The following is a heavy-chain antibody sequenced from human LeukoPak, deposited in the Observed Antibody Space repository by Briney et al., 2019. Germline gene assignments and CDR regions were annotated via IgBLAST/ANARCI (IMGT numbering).Heavy chain of an antibody. V-gene: IGHV4-59*01. D-gene: IGHD3-16*02. Sequence: SETLSLTCTVSDGSISSYYWSWIRQPPGKGLEWIGYIYYSGSTNYNPSLKSRVTISVDTSKNQFSLKLSSVTAADTAVYYCARSAWGSYRYVFDYWGQGTLVTVSS. CDR2: IYYSGST. CDR1: DGSISSYY. J-gene: IGHJ4*02. CDR3: ARSAWGSYRYVFDY.